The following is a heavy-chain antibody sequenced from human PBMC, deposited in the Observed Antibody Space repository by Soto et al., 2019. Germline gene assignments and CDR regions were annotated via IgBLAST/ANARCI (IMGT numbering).Heavy chain of an antibody. CDR1: GYSFTSYW. CDR2: IYPGDSDT. CDR3: ARLGASYDYVWGSYRYFDY. Sequence: GESLKISCKGSGYSFTSYWIGWVRQMPGKSLEWMGIIYPGDSDTRYSPSFQGQVTISADKSISTAYLQWSSLKASDTAMYYCARLGASYDYVWGSYRYFDYWGQGTLVTVSS. D-gene: IGHD3-16*02. J-gene: IGHJ4*02. V-gene: IGHV5-51*01.